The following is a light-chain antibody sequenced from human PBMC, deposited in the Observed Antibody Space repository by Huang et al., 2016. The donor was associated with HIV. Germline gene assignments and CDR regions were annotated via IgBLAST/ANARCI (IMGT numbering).Light chain of an antibody. J-gene: IGKJ1*01. Sequence: DIVMTQSPDSLAVSLGERATINCKSSQSLFYSSNNKNYLAWYQQKPGQPPKLLIYWSSTRESGIPDRFTCSGSGTHFTLTISSLQAEDVAVYYCQQYYTNFPTFGQGTKVEIK. CDR2: WSS. CDR1: QSLFYSSNNKNY. CDR3: QQYYTNFPT. V-gene: IGKV4-1*01.